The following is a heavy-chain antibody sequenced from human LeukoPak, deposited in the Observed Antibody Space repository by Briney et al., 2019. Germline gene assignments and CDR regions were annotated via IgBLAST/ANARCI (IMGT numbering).Heavy chain of an antibody. D-gene: IGHD3-10*01. J-gene: IGHJ4*02. Sequence: SVKVSCKASGGTFSSYAISWVRQAPGQGLEWMGRIIPILGIANYAQKFQGRVTITADKSTSTAYMELSSLRSEDTAVYYCARRLYGSGSYYGFDYRGQGTLVTVSS. CDR1: GGTFSSYA. CDR2: IIPILGIA. CDR3: ARRLYGSGSYYGFDY. V-gene: IGHV1-69*04.